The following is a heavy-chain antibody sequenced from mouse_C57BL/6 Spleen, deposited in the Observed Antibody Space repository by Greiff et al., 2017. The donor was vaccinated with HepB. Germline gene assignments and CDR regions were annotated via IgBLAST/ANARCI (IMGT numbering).Heavy chain of an antibody. CDR2: IYPGDGDT. CDR1: GYAFSSSW. V-gene: IGHV1-82*01. CDR3: ARTDDYDYFDV. Sequence: QVQLQQSGPELVKPGASVKISCKAFGYAFSSSWMNWVKQRPGKGLEWIGRIYPGDGDTNYNGKFKGKATLTADKSSSTAYMQLSSLTSEDSAVYFCARTDDYDYFDVWGTGTTVTVSS. D-gene: IGHD2-4*01. J-gene: IGHJ1*03.